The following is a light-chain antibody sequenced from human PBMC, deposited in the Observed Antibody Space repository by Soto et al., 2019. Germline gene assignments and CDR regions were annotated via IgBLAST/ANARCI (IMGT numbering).Light chain of an antibody. J-gene: IGKJ4*01. Sequence: AIQLTQSPSSLSASVGDRVTITCRASQGISSALDWYQQKPGKAPKLLIYDASSLESGVPSRFSGSGSGTDFTLTISSLQPEDFATYYCQQFYNYPLTFGGGTKVEIK. V-gene: IGKV1D-13*01. CDR3: QQFYNYPLT. CDR1: QGISSA. CDR2: DAS.